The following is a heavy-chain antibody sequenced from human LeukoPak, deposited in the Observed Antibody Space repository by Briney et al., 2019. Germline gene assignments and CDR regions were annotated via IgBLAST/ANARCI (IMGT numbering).Heavy chain of an antibody. V-gene: IGHV1-2*02. CDR2: INPNSGGT. CDR1: GYTFTGYY. Sequence: GASVKVSCKASGYTFTGYYMHWVRQAPGQGLEWMGWINPNSGGTNYAQKFQGRVTMTRDTSISTAYMELSRLRSDDTAVYYCAGDRVFGVVMLLLDPWGQGTLVTVSS. D-gene: IGHD3-3*01. CDR3: AGDRVFGVVMLLLDP. J-gene: IGHJ5*02.